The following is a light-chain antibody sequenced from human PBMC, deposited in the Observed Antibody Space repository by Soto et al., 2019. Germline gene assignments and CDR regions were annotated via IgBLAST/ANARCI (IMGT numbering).Light chain of an antibody. J-gene: IGLJ3*02. V-gene: IGLV2-14*01. CDR2: EVS. Sequence: QSALTQPASVSGSPGQSITISCTGTSSDVGGYNYVSWYQQHPGKAPKVMIYEVSNRPLGVSNRFSGSKSGNTASLTISGLQAEDEANYYCSSYTSSSIPWVFGGGTKVTVL. CDR3: SSYTSSSIPWV. CDR1: SSDVGGYNY.